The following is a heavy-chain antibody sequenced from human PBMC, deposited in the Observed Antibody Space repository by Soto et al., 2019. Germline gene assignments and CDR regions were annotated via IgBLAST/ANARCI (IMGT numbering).Heavy chain of an antibody. CDR2: IYYSGST. J-gene: IGHJ5*02. V-gene: IGHV4-59*01. CDR1: GGSISSYY. Sequence: QVQLQESGPGLVKPSETLSLTCTVSGGSISSYYWSWIRQPPGKGLEWIGYIYYSGSTSYNPSLKSRVTISVDTSKNEFSLKLRSVTAADTAVYYCARDRNWFDPWGQGTLFTVSS. CDR3: ARDRNWFDP.